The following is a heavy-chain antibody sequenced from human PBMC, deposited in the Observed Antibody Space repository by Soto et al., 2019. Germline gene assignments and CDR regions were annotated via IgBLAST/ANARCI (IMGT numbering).Heavy chain of an antibody. V-gene: IGHV1-2*02. D-gene: IGHD6-6*01. CDR1: GYTFTGYY. J-gene: IGHJ3*02. Sequence: ASVKVSCKASGYTFTGYYMHWVRQAPGQGLEWMGWINPNSGGTNYAQKFQGRVTMTRDTSISTAYMELSRLRSDDTAVYYCASQLGSSSSLPDAFDIWGQGTMVTVSS. CDR2: INPNSGGT. CDR3: ASQLGSSSSLPDAFDI.